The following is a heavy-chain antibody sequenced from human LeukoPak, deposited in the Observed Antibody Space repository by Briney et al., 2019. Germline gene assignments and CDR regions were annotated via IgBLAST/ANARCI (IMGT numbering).Heavy chain of an antibody. CDR1: GFTFSSYW. D-gene: IGHD6-19*01. Sequence: GGSLRLSCAASGFTFSSYWMSWVRQAPGKGLEWVANIKQDGSEKYYVDSVKGRFTISRDNAKNSLYLQMNSLRAEDTAVYYCARDNPRGSGNYGPSVYDYWGQGTLAAVSS. CDR2: IKQDGSEK. J-gene: IGHJ4*02. CDR3: ARDNPRGSGNYGPSVYDY. V-gene: IGHV3-7*01.